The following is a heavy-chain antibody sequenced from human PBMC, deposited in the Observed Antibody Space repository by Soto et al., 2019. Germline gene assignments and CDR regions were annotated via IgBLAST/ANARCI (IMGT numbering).Heavy chain of an antibody. CDR1: GFTFGDYA. J-gene: IGHJ4*02. V-gene: IGHV3-49*03. D-gene: IGHD6-19*01. CDR3: TRDGGLAFFPY. Sequence: GGSLRLSCTASGFTFGDYAMSWFRQAPGKGLEWVGFIRSKAYGGTTEYAASVKGRFTISRDDSKSIAYLQMNSLKTEDTAVYYCTRDGGLAFFPYWGQGTLVTVSS. CDR2: IRSKAYGGTT.